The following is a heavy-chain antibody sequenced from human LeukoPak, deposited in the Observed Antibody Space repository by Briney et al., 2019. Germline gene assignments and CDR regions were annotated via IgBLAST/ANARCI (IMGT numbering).Heavy chain of an antibody. J-gene: IGHJ4*02. CDR2: ISGSGGST. CDR3: AKDSGYTYGLSPYYFDC. Sequence: GGSLRLSCAASGFTFSSCAMSWVCQAPGKGLEWVSAISGSGGSTYYADSVKGRFTISRDNSKDSLYLQMSSLRAEGTAVYYCAKDSGYTYGLSPYYFDCWGQGTLVTVSA. D-gene: IGHD5-18*01. V-gene: IGHV3-23*01. CDR1: GFTFSSCA.